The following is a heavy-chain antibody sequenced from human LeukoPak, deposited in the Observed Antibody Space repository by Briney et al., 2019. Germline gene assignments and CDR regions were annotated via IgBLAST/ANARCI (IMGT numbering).Heavy chain of an antibody. CDR2: INPSGGST. CDR1: GYTFTSYY. D-gene: IGHD1/OR15-1a*01. Sequence: ASVKGSCKASGYTFTSYYMHWGRQTPGQGRERMGIINPSGGSTSYAQKFQGRVTMTRHTSTSTVYMQLSSLRSEDTAVYYCARNKAVPHARVPYYYSMDVWGKGTTVTVSS. V-gene: IGHV1-46*01. CDR3: ARNKAVPHARVPYYYSMDV. J-gene: IGHJ6*03.